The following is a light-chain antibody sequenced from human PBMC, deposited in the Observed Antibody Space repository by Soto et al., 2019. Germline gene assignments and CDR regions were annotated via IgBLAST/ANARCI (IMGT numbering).Light chain of an antibody. Sequence: DIQMTQSPSSVSASVGDRVSITCRARQGISSWLAWYQQKPGRAPKLLIYTGYSLQSGVPSRFSGTGSGTDFTLTISSLQPEDVATYYCQQANSFPRTFGGGTKVEIK. V-gene: IGKV1-12*01. J-gene: IGKJ4*01. CDR3: QQANSFPRT. CDR1: QGISSW. CDR2: TGY.